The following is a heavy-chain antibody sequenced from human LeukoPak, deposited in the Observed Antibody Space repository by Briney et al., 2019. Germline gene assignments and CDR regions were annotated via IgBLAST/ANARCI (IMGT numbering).Heavy chain of an antibody. V-gene: IGHV1-46*01. D-gene: IGHD2-2*01. CDR1: GYTFTSYY. CDR3: ARRGVPAAPMDV. Sequence: GASVKVSCKASGYTFTSYYMHWVRQAPGQGLEWMGIINPSGGSTSYAQKLQGRVTMTTDTSTSTAYMELRSLRSDDTAVYYCARRGVPAAPMDVWGKGTTVTVSS. CDR2: INPSGGST. J-gene: IGHJ6*04.